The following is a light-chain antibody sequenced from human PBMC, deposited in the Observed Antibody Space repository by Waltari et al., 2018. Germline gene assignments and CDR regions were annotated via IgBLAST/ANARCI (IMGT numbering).Light chain of an antibody. CDR1: QAILNF. J-gene: IGKJ4*01. CDR3: QHSHLTPT. V-gene: IGKV1-39*01. CDR2: AAS. Sequence: ISCRASQAILNFLNWYQHKPGKAPKILIYAASTLQSGVPSRFSGSGSGTDFALAITSLQPEDFATYYCQHSHLTPTFGGGTKVQI.